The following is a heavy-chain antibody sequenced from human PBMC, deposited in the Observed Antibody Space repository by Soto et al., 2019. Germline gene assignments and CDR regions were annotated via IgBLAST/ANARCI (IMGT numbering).Heavy chain of an antibody. V-gene: IGHV3-48*03. J-gene: IGHJ3*02. CDR1: GFTFSSYE. Sequence: PGGSLRLSCAASGFTFSSYEMNWVRQAPGKGLEWVSYISSSGSTIYYADSVKGRFTISRDNAKNSLYLQMNSLRAEDTAVYYCASWNYVAFDIWGQGTMVTVSS. CDR3: ASWNYVAFDI. D-gene: IGHD1-7*01. CDR2: ISSSGSTI.